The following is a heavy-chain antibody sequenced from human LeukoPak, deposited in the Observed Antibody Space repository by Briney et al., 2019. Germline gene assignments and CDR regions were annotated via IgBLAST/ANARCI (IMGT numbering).Heavy chain of an antibody. CDR3: AREYYYDSSGYNAGGFDY. CDR1: GDSFTRSDYY. D-gene: IGHD3-22*01. CDR2: IFYSGST. V-gene: IGHV4-39*07. Sequence: SETLSLTCTVSGDSFTRSDYYWGWVRQPPGKRLEWIGSIFYSGSTYYNPSLKSRVTMSLDTSKNQFSLKLSSVTAADTAVYYCAREYYYDSSGYNAGGFDYWGQGTLVTVSS. J-gene: IGHJ4*02.